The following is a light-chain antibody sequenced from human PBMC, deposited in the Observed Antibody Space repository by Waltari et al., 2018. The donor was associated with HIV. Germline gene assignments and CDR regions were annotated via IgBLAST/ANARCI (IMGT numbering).Light chain of an antibody. CDR2: QDD. CDR3: QAWDSSTVL. J-gene: IGLJ2*01. Sequence: SHELTQPLSVSVSPGQTASITCSGDYLGVKYASWYQQKPGQSPVLVIYQDDKRPSGIPERFSGSNSGNTATLTITGTQAMDEADYYCQAWDSSTVLFGGGTKLTVL. V-gene: IGLV3-1*01. CDR1: YLGVKY.